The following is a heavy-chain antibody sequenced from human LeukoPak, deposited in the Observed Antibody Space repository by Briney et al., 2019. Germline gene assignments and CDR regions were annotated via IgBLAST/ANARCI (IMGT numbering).Heavy chain of an antibody. V-gene: IGHV3-21*01. CDR1: GFTFSSYS. J-gene: IGHJ5*02. CDR2: ISSSSSYI. CDR3: ARGRVFGSWYPVHWFDP. Sequence: PGGSLRLSCAASGFTFSSYSMNWVRQAPGKGLEWVSSISSSSSYIYYADSVKGRFTISRDNAKNSLYLQMNSLRAEDTAVYYCARGRVFGSWYPVHWFDPWGQGTLVTVSS. D-gene: IGHD6-13*01.